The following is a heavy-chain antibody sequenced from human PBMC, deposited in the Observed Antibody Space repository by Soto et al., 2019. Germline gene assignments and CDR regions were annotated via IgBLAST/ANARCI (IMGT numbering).Heavy chain of an antibody. CDR1: GGSFSGYY. J-gene: IGHJ3*02. Sequence: TLSLTCAVYGGSFSGYYWSWIRQPPGKGLEWIGEINHSGSTNYNPSLKSRVTISVDTSKNQFSLKLSSVTAADTAVYYCAREIKAYVWGSYRYGEDAFDIWGQGTMVTVSS. CDR2: INHSGST. CDR3: AREIKAYVWGSYRYGEDAFDI. D-gene: IGHD3-16*02. V-gene: IGHV4-34*01.